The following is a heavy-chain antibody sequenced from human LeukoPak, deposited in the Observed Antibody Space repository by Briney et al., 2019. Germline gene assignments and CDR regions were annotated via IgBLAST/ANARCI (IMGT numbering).Heavy chain of an antibody. CDR3: AREGGSGWSWGNRVGFDY. CDR1: GGSISSGSYY. V-gene: IGHV4-61*02. Sequence: SETLSLTCTVSGGSISSGSYYWSWIRQPAGKGLEWIGRIYTSGSTNYNPSLKSRVTISVDTSKNQFSLKLNSLTAADTAVYYCAREGGSGWSWGNRVGFDYWGQGTLVTVSS. J-gene: IGHJ4*02. D-gene: IGHD6-19*01. CDR2: IYTSGST.